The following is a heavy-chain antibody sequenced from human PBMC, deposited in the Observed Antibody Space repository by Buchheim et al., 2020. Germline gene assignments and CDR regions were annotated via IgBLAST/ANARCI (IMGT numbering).Heavy chain of an antibody. D-gene: IGHD3-10*01. J-gene: IGHJ6*02. CDR3: AKAGIYNDYYGMGV. Sequence: EVQLVESGGALVQPGGSLRLSCVASGFAFSSYWMSWVRQAPGKGLEWVANIKKDGSDKFYADSVRGRFTVTRDNAQSSLYLQMNSLRAEDAAVYYCAKAGIYNDYYGMGVWGQGTT. CDR2: IKKDGSDK. V-gene: IGHV3-7*01. CDR1: GFAFSSYW.